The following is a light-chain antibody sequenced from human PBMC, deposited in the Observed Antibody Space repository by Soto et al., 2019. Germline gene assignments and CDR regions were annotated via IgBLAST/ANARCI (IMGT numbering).Light chain of an antibody. CDR3: HHLNSYHLG. V-gene: IGKV1-9*01. J-gene: IGKJ4*01. Sequence: IQLTQSPSSLSASVGDRVTITCRASQGISRSLAWYQQKPEKAPKLLIYAASTLQSGVPSRFSGSGSGTDFTLTISSLQPEDFATYYCHHLNSYHLGFGGGTKVEIK. CDR2: AAS. CDR1: QGISRS.